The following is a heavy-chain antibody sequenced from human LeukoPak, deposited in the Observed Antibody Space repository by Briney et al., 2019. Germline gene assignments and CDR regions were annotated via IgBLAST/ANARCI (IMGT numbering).Heavy chain of an antibody. V-gene: IGHV3-74*01. Sequence: PGGSLRLSCEASGFTFSHYWIHWVRQTPGEGLVWVSQIKGDGSNIKYADSVKGRFVISRDNAKNTLYLQMNSLRAEDTAVYYCVRDDPGPEAFDLWGQGTLVTVSS. CDR3: VRDDPGPEAFDL. CDR2: IKGDGSNI. CDR1: GFTFSHYW. J-gene: IGHJ3*01.